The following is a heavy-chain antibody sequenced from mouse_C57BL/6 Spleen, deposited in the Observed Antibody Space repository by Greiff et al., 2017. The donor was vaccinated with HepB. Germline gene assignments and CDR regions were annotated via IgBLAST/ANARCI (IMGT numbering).Heavy chain of an antibody. CDR1: GFTFNTYA. Sequence: VQLVESGGGLVQPKGSLKLSCAASGFTFNTYAMHWVRQAPGKGLEWVARIRSKSSNYATYYADSVKDRFTISRDDSQSMLYLQMNNLKTEDTAVYYCVGGRNGYAWFAYWGQGTLVTVSA. J-gene: IGHJ3*01. CDR3: VGGRNGYAWFAY. V-gene: IGHV10-3*01. CDR2: IRSKSSNYAT. D-gene: IGHD2-2*01.